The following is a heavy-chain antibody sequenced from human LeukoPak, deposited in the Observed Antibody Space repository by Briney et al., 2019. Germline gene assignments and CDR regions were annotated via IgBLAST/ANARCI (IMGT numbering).Heavy chain of an antibody. CDR1: GGSISRSSYY. D-gene: IGHD1-26*01. Sequence: PSETLSLTCTVSGGSISRSSYYWGWIRQPPGKGLEWIGGIYYSGSTYYKPSLKSRVTISVDTSKNQFSLKLSSVTAADTAVYYCARQAVVGATRWFDSWGQGNLVTVSS. J-gene: IGHJ5*01. V-gene: IGHV4-39*01. CDR2: IYYSGST. CDR3: ARQAVVGATRWFDS.